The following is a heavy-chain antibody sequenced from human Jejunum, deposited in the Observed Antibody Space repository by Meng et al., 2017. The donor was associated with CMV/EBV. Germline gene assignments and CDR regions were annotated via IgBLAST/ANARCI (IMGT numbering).Heavy chain of an antibody. V-gene: IGHV3-30*02. CDR2: IRFDGNNE. J-gene: IGHJ4*02. CDR1: GFTFSSYS. Sequence: CAASGFTFSSYSMCWVRQAPGKGLEWVAFIRFDGNNEYYADSVKGRFTVSRDNSKNTLYLQMNSLRAEDTAVYYCAKDRVFDYWGQGTLVTVSS. CDR3: AKDRVFDY.